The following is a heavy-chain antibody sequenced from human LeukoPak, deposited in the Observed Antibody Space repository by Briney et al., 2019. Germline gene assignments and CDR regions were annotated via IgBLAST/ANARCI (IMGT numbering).Heavy chain of an antibody. V-gene: IGHV4-34*01. D-gene: IGHD6-19*01. CDR1: GGSFSGYY. CDR3: ARMTVAGDTAYFDY. Sequence: SETLSPTCAVYGGSFSGYYWSWIRQPPGKGLEWIGEINHSGSTNYNPSLKSRVTISVDTSKNQFSLKLSSVTAADTAVYYCARMTVAGDTAYFDYWGQGTLVTVSS. CDR2: INHSGST. J-gene: IGHJ4*02.